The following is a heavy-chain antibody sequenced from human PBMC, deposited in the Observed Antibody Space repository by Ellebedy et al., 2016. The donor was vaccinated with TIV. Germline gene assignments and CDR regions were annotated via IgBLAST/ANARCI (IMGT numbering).Heavy chain of an antibody. CDR2: MFYSGST. CDR1: GFSISGGYY. V-gene: IGHV4-38-2*02. J-gene: IGHJ4*02. Sequence: SETLSLTXSVSGFSISGGYYWGWIRQTPGRGLEWIASMFYSGSTYYNPSLKSRVTISVDTSRNQMSLKVTSVTAADTAVYYCARGRGGSYSIPFDYWGQGALVTVSS. D-gene: IGHD1-26*01. CDR3: ARGRGGSYSIPFDY.